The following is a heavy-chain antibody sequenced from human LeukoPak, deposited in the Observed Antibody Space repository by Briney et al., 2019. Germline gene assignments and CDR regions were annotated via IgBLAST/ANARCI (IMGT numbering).Heavy chain of an antibody. CDR1: GYSFTSYG. D-gene: IGHD2-15*01. CDR2: ISTYDGDA. CDR3: ATGATRSQGWGMDV. J-gene: IGHJ6*02. V-gene: IGHV1-18*01. Sequence: ASVKVSCKASGYSFTSYGITWVRQAPGQGLEWMGWISTYDGDANYAQQLQGRVTMTTDTSTITAYMELRSLRSDDTAVYYCATGATRSQGWGMDVWGQGTTVTVSS.